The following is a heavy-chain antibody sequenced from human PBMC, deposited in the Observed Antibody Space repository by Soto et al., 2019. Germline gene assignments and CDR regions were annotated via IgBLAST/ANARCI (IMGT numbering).Heavy chain of an antibody. J-gene: IGHJ3*02. CDR3: AKDVRTQEKNI. CDR2: ISGSGGST. Sequence: GGSLRLSCAASGFTLSSYAMSWVRQAPGKGLEWVSAISGSGGSTYYADSVKGQFTISRDNSKNTLYLQMNSLRAEDTAVYYCAKDVRTQEKNIWGQGTMVTVSS. CDR1: GFTLSSYA. V-gene: IGHV3-23*01.